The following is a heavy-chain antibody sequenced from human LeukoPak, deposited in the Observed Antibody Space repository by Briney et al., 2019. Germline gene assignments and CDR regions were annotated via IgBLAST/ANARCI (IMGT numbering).Heavy chain of an antibody. CDR1: GGSFSGYY. J-gene: IGHJ4*02. D-gene: IGHD4-11*01. Sequence: PSETLSLTCAAYGGSFSGYYWSWIRQPPGKGLEWIGEINHSGSTNYNPSLKSRVTISVDTSKNQFSLKLSSVTAADTAVYYCARQNTVTTRYTFDYWGQGTLVTVSS. CDR2: INHSGST. V-gene: IGHV4-34*01. CDR3: ARQNTVTTRYTFDY.